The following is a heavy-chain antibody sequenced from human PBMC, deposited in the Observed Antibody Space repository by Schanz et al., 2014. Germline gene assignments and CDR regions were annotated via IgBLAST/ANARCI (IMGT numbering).Heavy chain of an antibody. CDR1: RFTISRNP. V-gene: IGHV3-21*05. J-gene: IGHJ6*02. CDR2: ISSSGSYT. Sequence: VHLVESGGGVVQPGRSLRLSCTGSRFTISRNPIHWVRQAPGKGLEWVSYISSSGSYTNYADSVKGRFTTSRDNGKKSMYLQMNSLRAEDTAVYYCAKDVRPVANTVHFYYMDVWGQGTTVIVSS. CDR3: AKDVRPVANTVHFYYMDV. D-gene: IGHD6-19*01.